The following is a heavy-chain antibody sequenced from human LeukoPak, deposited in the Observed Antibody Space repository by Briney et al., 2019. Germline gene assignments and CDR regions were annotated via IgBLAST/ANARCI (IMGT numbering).Heavy chain of an antibody. CDR2: IRYDGSNK. CDR1: GFTFSNYG. D-gene: IGHD6-13*01. CDR3: AKGEGWQQPYYYYMDV. Sequence: GGSLRLSCAASGFTFSNYGMHWVRQAPGKGLEWVAFIRYDGSNKYYADSVKGRFTISGDNSKNTLYLQMNSLRAEDTAVYYCAKGEGWQQPYYYYMDVWGKGTTVTISS. J-gene: IGHJ6*03. V-gene: IGHV3-30*02.